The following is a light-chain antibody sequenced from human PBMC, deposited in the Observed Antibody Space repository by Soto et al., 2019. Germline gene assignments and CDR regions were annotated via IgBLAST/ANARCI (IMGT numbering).Light chain of an antibody. CDR2: GAS. CDR3: QQHNNWPTIT. V-gene: IGKV3-15*01. J-gene: IGKJ5*01. Sequence: DIVMTQSRATLSGSPGERPTLSCRAGQSVSSKLAWYQQKPVQAPRHIIYGASTRATGIPARFSGSGSGTEFTLTISSLQSEDFAVYYCQQHNNWPTITFGQGTRLEIK. CDR1: QSVSSK.